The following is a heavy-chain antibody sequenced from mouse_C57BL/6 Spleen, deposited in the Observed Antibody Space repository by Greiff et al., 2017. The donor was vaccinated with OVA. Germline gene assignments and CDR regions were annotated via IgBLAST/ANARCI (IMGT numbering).Heavy chain of an antibody. V-gene: IGHV1-80*01. CDR3: ARKGGFTTVVSYYYAMDY. Sequence: VQLQQSGAELVKPGASVKISCKASGYAFSSYWMNWVKQRPGKGLEWIGQIYPGDGDTNYNGKFKGKATLTADTSSRTAYMQLSSLTSEDSAVYFCARKGGFTTVVSYYYAMDYWGQGTSVTVSS. CDR2: IYPGDGDT. J-gene: IGHJ4*01. CDR1: GYAFSSYW. D-gene: IGHD1-1*01.